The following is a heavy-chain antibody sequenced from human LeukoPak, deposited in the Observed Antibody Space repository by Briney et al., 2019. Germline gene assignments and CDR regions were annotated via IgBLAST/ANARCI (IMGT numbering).Heavy chain of an antibody. D-gene: IGHD3-22*01. V-gene: IGHV3-21*01. J-gene: IGHJ4*02. Sequence: TGGSLRLSRAASGFTFSSYSMNWVRQAPGKGLEWVSSISSSSSYIYYADSVKGRFTISRDDAKNSLYLQMNSLRAEDTAVYYCARDPLGDSSGYWTYYFDYWGQGTLVTVSS. CDR3: ARDPLGDSSGYWTYYFDY. CDR2: ISSSSSYI. CDR1: GFTFSSYS.